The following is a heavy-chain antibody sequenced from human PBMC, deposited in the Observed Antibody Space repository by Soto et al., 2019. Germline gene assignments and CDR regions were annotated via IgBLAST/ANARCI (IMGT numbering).Heavy chain of an antibody. CDR1: GGSISSGDYY. J-gene: IGHJ6*02. Sequence: QVQLQESGPGLVKPSQTLSLTCTVSGGSISSGDYYWSWIRQPPGKGLEWIGYIYYSGSTYYNPSLKSRVTISVDTSKNQFSLKLSSVTAADTAVYYCARDFSDGSGSYYNSPSYYYYGMDVWGQGTTVTVSS. D-gene: IGHD3-10*01. CDR2: IYYSGST. CDR3: ARDFSDGSGSYYNSPSYYYYGMDV. V-gene: IGHV4-30-4*01.